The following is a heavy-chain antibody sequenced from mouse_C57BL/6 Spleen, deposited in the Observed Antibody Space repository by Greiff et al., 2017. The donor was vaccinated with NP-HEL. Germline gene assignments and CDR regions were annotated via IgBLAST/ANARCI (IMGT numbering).Heavy chain of an antibody. CDR2: ISYDGSN. CDR1: GYSITSGYY. D-gene: IGHD2-4*01. V-gene: IGHV3-6*01. Sequence: ESGPGLVKPSQSLSLTCSVTGYSITSGYYWNWIRQFPGNKLEWMGYISYDGSNNYNPSLKNRISITRDTSKNQFFLKLNSVTTEDTATYYCANDYDIGYAMDYWGQGTSVTVSS. CDR3: ANDYDIGYAMDY. J-gene: IGHJ4*01.